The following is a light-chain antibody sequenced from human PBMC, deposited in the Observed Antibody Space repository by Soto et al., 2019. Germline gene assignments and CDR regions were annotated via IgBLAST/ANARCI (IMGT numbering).Light chain of an antibody. Sequence: IVLTQSPATLSLSPGESATLSCRASADISTLFAWSQQKPGQPPSLLTYDASKRATRIPARFGGGGSGSDFTLTIASLYSEDFALYYYQKSRNWPPINFGQGTRLEIK. CDR1: ADISTL. CDR2: DAS. J-gene: IGKJ5*01. V-gene: IGKV3-11*01. CDR3: QKSRNWPPIN.